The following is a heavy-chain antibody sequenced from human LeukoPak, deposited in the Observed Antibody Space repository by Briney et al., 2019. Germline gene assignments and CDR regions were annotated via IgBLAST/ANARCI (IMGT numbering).Heavy chain of an antibody. V-gene: IGHV3-7*03. Sequence: GGSLRLSCAASGFTFSSYWMNWARQAPGKGLEWVASINHNGNVNYYVDSVKGRFTISRDNAKNSLYLQMSNLRAEDTAVYYCAKRVTVTTKYFDSWGQGTLVTVSS. J-gene: IGHJ4*02. D-gene: IGHD4-17*01. CDR2: INHNGNVN. CDR1: GFTFSSYW. CDR3: AKRVTVTTKYFDS.